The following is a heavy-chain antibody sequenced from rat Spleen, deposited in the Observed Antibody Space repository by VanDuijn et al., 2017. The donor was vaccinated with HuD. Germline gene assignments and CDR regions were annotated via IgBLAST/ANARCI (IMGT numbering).Heavy chain of an antibody. Sequence: EVQLVESGGGLVQPETSLKLSCVASGFTFNNYWMTWIRQTPGKGLEWVGSITNTGGSTYYPDSVKGRFTISRDDAKSTLYLQMDSLRSEDTATYYCARHEITIAAIFDYWGQGVMVTVSS. V-gene: IGHV5-31*01. CDR1: GFTFNNYW. CDR3: ARHEITIAAIFDY. J-gene: IGHJ2*01. CDR2: ITNTGGST. D-gene: IGHD1-2*01.